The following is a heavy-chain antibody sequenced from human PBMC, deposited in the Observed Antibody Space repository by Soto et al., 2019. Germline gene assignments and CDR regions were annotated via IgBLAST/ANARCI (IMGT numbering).Heavy chain of an antibody. J-gene: IGHJ4*02. Sequence: PGESLKISCKDSGYTFTSYWIGWVRQMPGKGLEWMGIIYPGDSDTRYSPSFQGQVTISADKSISTAYLQWSSLKASDTAMYYCARSLYSSSSRFDYWGQGTLVTVSS. V-gene: IGHV5-51*01. CDR2: IYPGDSDT. D-gene: IGHD6-6*01. CDR3: ARSLYSSSSRFDY. CDR1: GYTFTSYW.